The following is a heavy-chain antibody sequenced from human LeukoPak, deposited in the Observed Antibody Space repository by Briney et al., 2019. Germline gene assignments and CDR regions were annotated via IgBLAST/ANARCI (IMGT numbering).Heavy chain of an antibody. J-gene: IGHJ4*02. V-gene: IGHV5-51*01. CDR2: IYPGDSDT. CDR3: ARHAADGYNYIDN. Sequence: GESLKISCNGSGYXFTSNWIRWVRQMPGRGLEWMGIIYPGDSDTRYSPSFQGQVTISADKSISTASLQWSSLKASDTAMYYCARHAADGYNYIDNWGQGTLVTVSS. CDR1: GYXFTSNW. D-gene: IGHD5-24*01.